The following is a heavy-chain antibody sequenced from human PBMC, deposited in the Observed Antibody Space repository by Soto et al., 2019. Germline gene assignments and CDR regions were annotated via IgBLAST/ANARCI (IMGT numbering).Heavy chain of an antibody. CDR3: TRDMDYGDRAFGDY. CDR1: GFTFSGFA. J-gene: IGHJ4*02. V-gene: IGHV3-30-3*01. D-gene: IGHD4-17*01. CDR2: ISYDGSKK. Sequence: SLRLSCAASGFTFSGFALYWVRQAPGKGLEWVAVISYDGSKKYYADSVKGRFTISRDNSKNTLYLQMNGLRTEDTALYYCTRDMDYGDRAFGDYWGQGTLVTVSS.